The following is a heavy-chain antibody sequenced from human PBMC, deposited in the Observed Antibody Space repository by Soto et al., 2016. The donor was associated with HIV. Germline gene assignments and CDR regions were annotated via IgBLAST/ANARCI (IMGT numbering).Heavy chain of an antibody. D-gene: IGHD6-19*01. CDR3: ARIAMAGNYFDS. V-gene: IGHV1-18*01. CDR1: RYTFIDYG. J-gene: IGHJ4*02. Sequence: QVQLVQSGAEVKKPGASVKVSCKASRYTFIDYGISWVRQAPGQGLAYMGWISPYNGNTNCAQKLQGRLTMTTDTSTSIAYMELRSLRSDDTAVYYCARIAMAGNYFDSWGQGTLVTVSS. CDR2: ISPYNGNT.